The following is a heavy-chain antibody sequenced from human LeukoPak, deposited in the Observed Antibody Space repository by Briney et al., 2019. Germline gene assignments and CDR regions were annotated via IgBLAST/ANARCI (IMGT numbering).Heavy chain of an antibody. CDR2: ISGSGGST. CDR1: GSTFTRYA. J-gene: IGHJ4*02. D-gene: IGHD1-26*01. V-gene: IGHV3-23*01. CDR3: AKDLTVGGSSLDY. Sequence: PRGSLRLSCAAAGSTFTRYAMNWVRPAPGKVREWVSTISGSGGSTYYAYSVEGRFTISRDNSKNTRYLQMNSLRAVDTAVYYCAKDLTVGGSSLDYWGQGALVTVSS.